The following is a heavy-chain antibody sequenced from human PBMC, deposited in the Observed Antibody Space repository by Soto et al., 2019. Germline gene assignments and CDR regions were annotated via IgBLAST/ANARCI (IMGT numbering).Heavy chain of an antibody. J-gene: IGHJ6*02. CDR1: GVTFGSYA. Sequence: EVQLLESGGGLAPPGGSLSLYYAAAGVTFGSYAMTWVREDPGNGLERVAGVSGSGGRTYYADSVKGRITISRDNSTNTLYRKMNSLRAEDTAVYYCATLGDSNWCFDYHGMDVWGQGTTVTVPS. CDR3: ATLGDSNWCFDYHGMDV. V-gene: IGHV3-23*01. CDR2: VSGSGGRT. D-gene: IGHD2-8*02.